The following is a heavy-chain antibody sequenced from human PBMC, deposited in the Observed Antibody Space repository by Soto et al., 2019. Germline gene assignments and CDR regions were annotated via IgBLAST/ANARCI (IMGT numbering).Heavy chain of an antibody. CDR2: IYHSGST. CDR1: GYSISSGYY. J-gene: IGHJ6*02. CDR3: ARDRVLRYYYYGMDV. D-gene: IGHD1-26*01. V-gene: IGHV4-38-2*02. Sequence: ETLSLTCAVSGYSISSGYYWGWIRQPPGKGLEWIGSIYHSGSTYYNPSLKSRVTISVDTSKNQFSLKLSSVTAADTAGYYCARDRVLRYYYYGMDVWGQGTTVTASS.